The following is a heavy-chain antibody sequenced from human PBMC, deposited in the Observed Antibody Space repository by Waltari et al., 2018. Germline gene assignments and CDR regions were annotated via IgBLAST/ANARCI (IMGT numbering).Heavy chain of an antibody. J-gene: IGHJ4*02. Sequence: EVQLLESGGVLVHPGGSLRLSCAASGSPFVPSAMTGVRQAPGKGLEWVSSISGPALTTFYADSVKGRFSISRDNSKKTLYLQINGLTADDTAVYYCAKVAGIAAAEFHFDFWGRGTLVTVSS. CDR1: GSPFVPSA. D-gene: IGHD6-13*01. V-gene: IGHV3-23*01. CDR3: AKVAGIAAAEFHFDF. CDR2: ISGPALTT.